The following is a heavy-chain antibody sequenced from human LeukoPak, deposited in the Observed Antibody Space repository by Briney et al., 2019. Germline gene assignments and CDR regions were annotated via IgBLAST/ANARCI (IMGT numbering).Heavy chain of an antibody. CDR2: IKKNGDST. Sequence: GRSLSPSCAASQSTSSSPTMSWVRQPPGKVRQWFSSIKKNGDSTTYADSVKGRFTISRDNSRSMLYLQMNSLTAEDTAIYYCAILGGWGTVPAYWGQGTLVTVSS. CDR3: AILGGWGTVPAY. CDR1: QSTSSSPT. J-gene: IGHJ4*02. D-gene: IGHD1-1*01. V-gene: IGHV3-23*01.